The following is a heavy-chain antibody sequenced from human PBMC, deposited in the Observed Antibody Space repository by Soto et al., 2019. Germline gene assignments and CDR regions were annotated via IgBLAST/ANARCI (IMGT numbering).Heavy chain of an antibody. CDR3: ARDQDNWNDGVGAFDI. CDR2: IYYSGST. V-gene: IGHV4-59*01. D-gene: IGHD1-1*01. Sequence: SETLSLTCTVSGGSISSYYWSWIRQPPGKGLEWIGYIYYSGSTNYNPSLKSRVTISVDTSKNQFSLKLSSVTAADTAVYYCARDQDNWNDGVGAFDIWGQGTMVTVSS. CDR1: GGSISSYY. J-gene: IGHJ3*02.